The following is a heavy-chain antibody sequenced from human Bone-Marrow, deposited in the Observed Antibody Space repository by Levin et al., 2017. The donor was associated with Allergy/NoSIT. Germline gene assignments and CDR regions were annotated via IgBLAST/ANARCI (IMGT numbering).Heavy chain of an antibody. J-gene: IGHJ3*02. D-gene: IGHD2-21*01. CDR3: AKDGDSRPSYDCFDR. CDR1: GFSFSNYA. Sequence: GGSLRLSCETSGFSFSNYAMSWVRQAPGKGLAWVSSINAGGSGAIYADSVKGRFTVSRDNSKNTLYLQMNSLRDEDTAVYYCAKDGDSRPSYDCFDRWGPGTVVSVSS. V-gene: IGHV3-23*01. CDR2: INAGGSGA.